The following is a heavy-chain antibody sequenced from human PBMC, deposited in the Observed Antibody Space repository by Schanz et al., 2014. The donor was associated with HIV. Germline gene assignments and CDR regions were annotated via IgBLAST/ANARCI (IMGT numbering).Heavy chain of an antibody. CDR2: INQSGNT. Sequence: QVRLQQWGAGLLKPSETLSLTCAVYGASFSDDYWTWIRQPPGKGLEWIGEINQSGNTNYNPSLKSRVTMSTDTSKKQFSLKLSSVTAADTAVYYCARGLQWLPLGNWFDRWGQGTLVTVSS. D-gene: IGHD5-18*01. V-gene: IGHV4-34*02. CDR3: ARGLQWLPLGNWFDR. CDR1: GASFSDDY. J-gene: IGHJ5*02.